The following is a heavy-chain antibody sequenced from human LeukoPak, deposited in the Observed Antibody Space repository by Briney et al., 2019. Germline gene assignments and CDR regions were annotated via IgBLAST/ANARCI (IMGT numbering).Heavy chain of an antibody. D-gene: IGHD5-18*01. CDR1: GFTFSDYY. V-gene: IGHV3-11*01. Sequence: GGSLRLSCAAPGFTFSDYYMSWIRQAPGKGLEWVSYISSSGSTIYYADSVKGRFTISRDSAKNSLYLQMNSLRAEDTAVYYCARDGSDTAMVSYYYGMDVWGQGTTVTVSS. CDR3: ARDGSDTAMVSYYYGMDV. CDR2: ISSSGSTI. J-gene: IGHJ6*02.